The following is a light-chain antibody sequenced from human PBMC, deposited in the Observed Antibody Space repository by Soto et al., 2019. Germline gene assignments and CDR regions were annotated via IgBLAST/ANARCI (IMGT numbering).Light chain of an antibody. CDR1: SSNIGGNS. CDR2: DDN. CDR3: RSWDRSLTAHF. V-gene: IGLV1-51*01. Sequence: QSVLTPPPSVSAAPGQKVTISCSGSSSNIGGNSVSWYQQLPGTAPKLLIYDDNKRPSGIPDRFSGSKSATSATLGITGFQTGDEADYYCRSWDRSLTAHFFGDGTNVTX. J-gene: IGLJ1*01.